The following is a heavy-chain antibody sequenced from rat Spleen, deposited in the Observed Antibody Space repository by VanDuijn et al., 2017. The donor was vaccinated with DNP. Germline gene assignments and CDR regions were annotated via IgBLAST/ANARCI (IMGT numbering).Heavy chain of an antibody. D-gene: IGHD1-11*01. CDR3: ARWRIGPHYFDY. J-gene: IGHJ2*01. CDR1: GYSITSNY. V-gene: IGHV3-1*01. Sequence: EVQLQESGPGLVKPSQSLSLTCSVTGYSITSNYWGWIRKFPRNKMEYIGHISYSGRTTYNPSLKSRISISRDTSKNQFFLQLNSVSTDDTATYYCARWRIGPHYFDYWGQGVMVTVSS. CDR2: ISYSGRT.